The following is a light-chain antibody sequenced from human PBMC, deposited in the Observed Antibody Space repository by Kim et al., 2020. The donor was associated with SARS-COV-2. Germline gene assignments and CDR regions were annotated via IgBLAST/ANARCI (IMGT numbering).Light chain of an antibody. CDR1: QSLGTN. Sequence: GSPGDRATLSCRASQSLGTNLAWYQQKPGQSPRLLIFGAYTRAAGVPDRFSGSGSGTDFTLTIHSLQSEDFAVYYCQQYNNWPPLTFGGGTKLEI. CDR3: QQYNNWPPLT. CDR2: GAY. V-gene: IGKV3-15*01. J-gene: IGKJ4*01.